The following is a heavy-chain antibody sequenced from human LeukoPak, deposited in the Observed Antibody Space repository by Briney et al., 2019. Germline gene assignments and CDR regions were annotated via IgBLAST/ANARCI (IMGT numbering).Heavy chain of an antibody. J-gene: IGHJ4*02. CDR2: IYYSGST. CDR3: ARGVAAAGTVPY. V-gene: IGHV4-31*02. CDR1: GFTFSSSG. Sequence: LRLSCAASGFTFSSSGMSWIRQHPGKGLEWIGYIYYSGSTYYNPSLKSRVTISVDTSKDQFSLMLRSVTAADTAAYYCARGVAAAGTVPYWGQGTLVTVSS. D-gene: IGHD6-13*01.